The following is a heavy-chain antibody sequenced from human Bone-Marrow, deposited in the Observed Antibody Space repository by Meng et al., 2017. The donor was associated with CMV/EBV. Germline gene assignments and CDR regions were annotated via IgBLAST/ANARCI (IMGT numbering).Heavy chain of an antibody. CDR1: GFTCSSHG. D-gene: IGHD2-2*01. CDR3: ARGSSQGSNPPWFDA. V-gene: IGHV3-30*03. CDR2: MSDDGRNK. Sequence: SGFTCSSHGVHWVGQGPGKGLEWVAVMSDDGRNKLYRDSVKGRFTISRDNSKNTLFLQMDSLRPEDTALYYCARGSSQGSNPPWFDAWGQGTLVTVSS. J-gene: IGHJ5*02.